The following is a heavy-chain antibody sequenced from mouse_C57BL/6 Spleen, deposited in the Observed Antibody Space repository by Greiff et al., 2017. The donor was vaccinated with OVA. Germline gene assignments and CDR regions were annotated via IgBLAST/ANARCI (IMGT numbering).Heavy chain of an antibody. CDR1: GYTFTSYG. Sequence: VKLMESGAELARPGASVKLSCKASGYTFTSYGISWVKQRTGQGLEWIGEIYPRSGNTYYNEKFKGKATLTADKSSSTAYMELRSLTSEDSAVYFCARSNDSGAMDYWGQGTSVTVSS. D-gene: IGHD2-4*01. CDR3: ARSNDSGAMDY. CDR2: IYPRSGNT. V-gene: IGHV1-81*01. J-gene: IGHJ4*01.